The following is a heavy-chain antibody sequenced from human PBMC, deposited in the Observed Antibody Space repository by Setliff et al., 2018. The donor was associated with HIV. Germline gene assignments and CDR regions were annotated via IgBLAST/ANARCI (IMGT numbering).Heavy chain of an antibody. CDR1: GGSISSYY. CDR2: IYTSGST. V-gene: IGHV4-4*07. J-gene: IGHJ1*01. Sequence: SETLSLTCTVSGGSISSYYWSWIRQPAGKGLEWIGRIYTSGSTNYNPSLKSRVTMSVDKSKNQFSLRLSSVTAADTAVYYCARARRAGSGPKYFQHWGQGTLVTVSS. CDR3: ARARRAGSGPKYFQH. D-gene: IGHD2-15*01.